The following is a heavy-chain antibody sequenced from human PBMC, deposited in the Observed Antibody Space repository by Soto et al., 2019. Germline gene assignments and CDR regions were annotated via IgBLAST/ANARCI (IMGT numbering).Heavy chain of an antibody. CDR1: GFSFSTTGMG. D-gene: IGHD3-10*01. J-gene: IGHJ6*02. CDR3: GHRHYYGTARCDVDC. V-gene: IGHV2-5*02. CDR2: LYWADDK. Sequence: QITLKESGPTLVRPTETLTLTCSFSGFSFSTTGMGVGWVRQPPGEALEWLALLYWADDKRYSPSLKSRLTTTAHTSKNPVDLIMTSMDVVDTATYYCGHRHYYGTARCDVDCWGQGITVTVSS.